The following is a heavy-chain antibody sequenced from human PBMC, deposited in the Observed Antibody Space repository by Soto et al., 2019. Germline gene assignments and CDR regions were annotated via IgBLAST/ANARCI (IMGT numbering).Heavy chain of an antibody. J-gene: IGHJ4*02. D-gene: IGHD5-12*01. CDR3: AREGNLGRWLQPLDF. Sequence: PSDTLSLTCTVSSGSITSSTYYWGWMRQPPGKGLEWIASFFIGGNTYYNPSLKSRVTISVDTSKNQFSLKLISVTAADTAKYFCAREGNLGRWLQPLDFWGQGTLVS. CDR1: SGSITSSTYY. V-gene: IGHV4-39*07. CDR2: FFIGGNT.